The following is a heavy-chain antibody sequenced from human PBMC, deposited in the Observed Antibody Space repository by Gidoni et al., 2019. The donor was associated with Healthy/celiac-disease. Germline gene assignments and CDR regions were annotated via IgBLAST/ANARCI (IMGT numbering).Heavy chain of an antibody. D-gene: IGHD2-21*02. J-gene: IGHJ3*02. CDR1: GGSISSSRYY. V-gene: IGHV4-39*01. CDR2: IYYSGST. Sequence: QLQLQESGPGLVKPSETLSLTCTVSGGSISSSRYYWGWIRQPPGKGLEWIGGIYYSGSTYYNPSLKSRVTISVDTSKNQFSLKLSSVTAADTAVYYCARRRYCGGDCLRDDAFDIWGQGTMVTVSS. CDR3: ARRRYCGGDCLRDDAFDI.